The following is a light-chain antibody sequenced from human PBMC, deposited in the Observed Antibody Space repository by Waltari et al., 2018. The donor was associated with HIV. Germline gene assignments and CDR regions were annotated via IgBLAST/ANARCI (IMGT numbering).Light chain of an antibody. Sequence: DIQMTQSPSSLSASVGDRVIITCRASQAIGKYLNWYQQKPGKAPKVLNYAASSLESGVPPRFSGSGFGTDFTLTITTLQPEEFGTYYCQQSDSTPPYTFGPGTKLEI. J-gene: IGKJ2*01. CDR1: QAIGKY. CDR3: QQSDSTPPYT. V-gene: IGKV1-39*01. CDR2: AAS.